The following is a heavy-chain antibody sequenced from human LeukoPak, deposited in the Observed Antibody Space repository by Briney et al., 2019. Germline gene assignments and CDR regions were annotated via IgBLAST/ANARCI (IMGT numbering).Heavy chain of an antibody. CDR3: ARGSAAILRYFQH. CDR1: GGSFSGYY. V-gene: IGHV4-34*01. D-gene: IGHD2-2*02. J-gene: IGHJ1*01. Sequence: SETLSLTCAVYGGSFSGYYWSWIRQPPGKGLEWIGEINHSGSTNYNPSLKSRVTISVDTSKNQFSLKLSSVTAAATAVYYCARGSAAILRYFQHWGQGTLVTVSS. CDR2: INHSGST.